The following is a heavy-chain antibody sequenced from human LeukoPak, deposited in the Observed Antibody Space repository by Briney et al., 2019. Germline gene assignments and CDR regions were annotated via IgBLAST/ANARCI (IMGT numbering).Heavy chain of an antibody. V-gene: IGHV3-30*02. J-gene: IGHJ6*03. CDR2: IWYGGSNK. Sequence: GGSLRLSCAASGFTFSDYGMHWVRQAPGKGLEWVAVIWYGGSNKYYADSVKGRFTISRDNSKNTLYLHMKSLRAEDTAVYFCAKDQSTSHYYFMDVWGKGTTVTVSS. D-gene: IGHD2-2*01. CDR3: AKDQSTSHYYFMDV. CDR1: GFTFSDYG.